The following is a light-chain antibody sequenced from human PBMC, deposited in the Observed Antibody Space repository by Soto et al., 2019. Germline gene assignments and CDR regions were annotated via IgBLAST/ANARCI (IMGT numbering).Light chain of an antibody. CDR1: QTINSA. Sequence: EIVLTQSPATLSVSPGDRATLSCRASQTINSALAWYQQKPGQAPRFLIYGASTRATAIADRFSASGSGTDFTLTISSLQSEDSAVYYCQQYHYWWTFGQGTKVEIK. J-gene: IGKJ1*01. CDR2: GAS. V-gene: IGKV3-15*01. CDR3: QQYHYWWT.